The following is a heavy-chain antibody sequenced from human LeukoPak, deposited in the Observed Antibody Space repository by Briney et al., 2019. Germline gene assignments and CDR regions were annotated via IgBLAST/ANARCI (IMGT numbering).Heavy chain of an antibody. V-gene: IGHV4-4*07. CDR1: GVSISSYY. D-gene: IGHD2-21*02. J-gene: IGHJ5*02. Sequence: SETLSLTCTVSGVSISSYYWSWIRQPAGKGLEWIGSIYYSGSTYYNPSLKSRVTISVDTSNHFSLKLSSVTAADTAVYYCVRGGAILVVTATHNWFDPWGQGTLVTVSS. CDR2: IYYSGST. CDR3: VRGGAILVVTATHNWFDP.